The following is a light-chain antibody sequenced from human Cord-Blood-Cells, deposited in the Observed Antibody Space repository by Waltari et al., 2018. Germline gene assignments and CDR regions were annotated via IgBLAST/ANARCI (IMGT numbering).Light chain of an antibody. CDR3: QQYYSTPYT. CDR2: WAS. Sequence: DIVMTQSPDSLAVSLGERATINCKSSQSVLYSSKNKNYLAWYQQKPGQPPKLLMYWASTRESGVPDRFSGSGSGTDFTLTISSLQAEDVAVYYCQQYYSTPYTFGQGTKLEIK. CDR1: QSVLYSSKNKNY. J-gene: IGKJ2*01. V-gene: IGKV4-1*01.